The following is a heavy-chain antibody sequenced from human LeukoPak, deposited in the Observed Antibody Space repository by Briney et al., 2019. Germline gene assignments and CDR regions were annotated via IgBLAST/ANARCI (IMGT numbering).Heavy chain of an antibody. CDR2: ISSSGSTI. D-gene: IGHD3-22*01. CDR1: GFTFSNYE. V-gene: IGHV3-48*03. J-gene: IGHJ4*02. CDR3: AKELDSSGYFDY. Sequence: GGSLRLSCAASGFTFSNYEMNWVRQAPGKGLEWVSYISSSGSTIYYADSVKGRFTISRDNSKNTLYLQMNSLRAEDTAVYYCAKELDSSGYFDYWGQGTLVTVSS.